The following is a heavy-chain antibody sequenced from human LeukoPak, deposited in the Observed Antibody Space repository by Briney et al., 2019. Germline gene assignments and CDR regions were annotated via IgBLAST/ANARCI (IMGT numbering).Heavy chain of an antibody. J-gene: IGHJ2*01. CDR1: GFTFSSYG. CDR3: ARGTPPVGWYFDL. V-gene: IGHV3-23*01. D-gene: IGHD1-26*01. CDR2: ISGSGGRT. Sequence: GGSLRLSCAASGFTFSSYGMSWVRQAPGKGLEWVSAISGSGGRTYYADSVKGRFTISRDNSKNTLYLQMNSLRAGDTAVYYCARGTPPVGWYFDLWGRGTLVTVSS.